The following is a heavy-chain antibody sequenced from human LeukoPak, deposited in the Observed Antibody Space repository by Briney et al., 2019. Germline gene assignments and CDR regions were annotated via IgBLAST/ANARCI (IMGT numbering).Heavy chain of an antibody. CDR3: AREVGVGSSWYSNYYYYMDV. CDR2: IYTSGST. Sequence: SETLSLTXTVSGGSISSYYWSWIRQPAGKGLEWIGRIYTSGSTNYNPSLKSRVTMSVDTSKNQFSLKLSSVTAADTAVYYCAREVGVGSSWYSNYYYYMDVWGKGTTVTVSS. D-gene: IGHD6-13*01. CDR1: GGSISSYY. V-gene: IGHV4-4*07. J-gene: IGHJ6*03.